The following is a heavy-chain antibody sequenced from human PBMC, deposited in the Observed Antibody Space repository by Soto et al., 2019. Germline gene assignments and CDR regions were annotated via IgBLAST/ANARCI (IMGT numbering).Heavy chain of an antibody. D-gene: IGHD4-17*01. Sequence: SETLSPTCTVSAGSIGSYSWSWIRQPPGKGLEWMGYIYYSGTTNYNPSLKSRVTISVDTSKTQFSLKLSSVTAADTAVYYCARSGAYGDYFDYWGQGTLVTVSS. J-gene: IGHJ4*02. CDR3: ARSGAYGDYFDY. V-gene: IGHV4-59*01. CDR1: AGSIGSYS. CDR2: IYYSGTT.